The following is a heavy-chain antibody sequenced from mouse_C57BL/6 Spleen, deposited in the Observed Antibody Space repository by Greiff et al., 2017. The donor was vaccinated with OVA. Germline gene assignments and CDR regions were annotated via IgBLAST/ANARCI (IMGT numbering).Heavy chain of an antibody. J-gene: IGHJ4*01. CDR1: GYTFTSYW. D-gene: IGHD2-4*01. CDR2: IDPSDSYT. V-gene: IGHV1-69*01. Sequence: QVQLKEPGAELVMPGASVKLSCKASGYTFTSYWMHWVKQRPGQGVEWIGEIDPSDSYTNYNQKFKGKSTLTVDKSSSTAYMQLSSLTSEDSAVYYCARLRLRRGMDYWGQGTSVTVSS. CDR3: ARLRLRRGMDY.